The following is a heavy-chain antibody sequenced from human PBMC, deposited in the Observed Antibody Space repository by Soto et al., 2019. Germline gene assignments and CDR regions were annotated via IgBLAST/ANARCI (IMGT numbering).Heavy chain of an antibody. J-gene: IGHJ6*03. V-gene: IGHV4-61*01. D-gene: IGHD4-17*01. Sequence: PSETLSLTCTVSGGSLNSEHYHWTWIRQAPGKGLEWIGYIHYSGSANYNPSLQSRITMSVDTSKNQFSLKLSSVTAADTAVYYCARAVTTRGYYYYYMDVWGKGTTVTVSS. CDR3: ARAVTTRGYYYYYMDV. CDR2: IHYSGSA. CDR1: GGSLNSEHYH.